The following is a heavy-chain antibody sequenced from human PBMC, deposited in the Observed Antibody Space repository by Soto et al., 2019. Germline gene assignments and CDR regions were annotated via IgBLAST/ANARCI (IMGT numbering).Heavy chain of an antibody. V-gene: IGHV3-33*01. D-gene: IGHD1-1*01. Sequence: GGSLRLSCAASGFTFSSYGMHWVRQAPGKGLEWVAVIWYDGSNKYYADSVKGRFTISRDNSKNTPYLQMNSLRVEDTAVYYCVRDTTGAFDIWGQGTMVTVSS. CDR3: VRDTTGAFDI. J-gene: IGHJ3*02. CDR2: IWYDGSNK. CDR1: GFTFSSYG.